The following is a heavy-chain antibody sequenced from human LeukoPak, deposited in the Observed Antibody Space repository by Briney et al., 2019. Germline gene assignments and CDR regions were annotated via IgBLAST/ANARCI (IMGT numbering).Heavy chain of an antibody. V-gene: IGHV1-2*02. J-gene: IGHJ3*02. CDR1: GYTFTGYY. CDR2: INPNSGGT. Sequence: ASVKVSCKASGYTFTGYYMHWVRQAPGQGLEWMGWINPNSGGTNYAQKFQGRVTMTRDTSISTAYMELSRLRSDDTAVYYCARDRGGYDYTHDAFDIWGQGTMVTVSS. CDR3: ARDRGGYDYTHDAFDI. D-gene: IGHD5-12*01.